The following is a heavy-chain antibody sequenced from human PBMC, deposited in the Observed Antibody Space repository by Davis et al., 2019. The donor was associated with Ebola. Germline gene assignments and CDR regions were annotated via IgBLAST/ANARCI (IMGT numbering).Heavy chain of an antibody. CDR3: ARENYGYYYYGMDV. D-gene: IGHD1-7*01. Sequence: MPSETLSLTCAVYGGSFSGYYWSWIRQPPGQGLEWIGEINHSGSTNYNPSLKSRVTISVDTSKNQFSLKLSSVTAADTAVYYCARENYGYYYYGMDVWGQGTTVTVSS. CDR1: GGSFSGYY. CDR2: INHSGST. V-gene: IGHV4-34*01. J-gene: IGHJ6*02.